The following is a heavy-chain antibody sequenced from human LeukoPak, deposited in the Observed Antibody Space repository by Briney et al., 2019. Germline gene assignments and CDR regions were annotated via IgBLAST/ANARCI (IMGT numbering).Heavy chain of an antibody. CDR1: GGSFSGYY. J-gene: IGHJ5*02. V-gene: IGHV4-34*01. CDR2: INHSGST. CDR3: ARGVVVVAVWFDP. D-gene: IGHD2-15*01. Sequence: PETLSLTCAVYGGSFSGYYWSWIRQPPGKGLEWIGEINHSGSTNYNPSLKSRVTISVDTSKNQFSLKLSSVTAADTAVYYCARGVVVVAVWFDPWGQGTLVTVSS.